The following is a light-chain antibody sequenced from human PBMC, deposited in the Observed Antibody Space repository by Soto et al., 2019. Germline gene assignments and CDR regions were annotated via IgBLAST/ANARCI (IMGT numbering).Light chain of an antibody. CDR1: GSNIGENA. CDR3: AAWDDSLKAML. Sequence: QPVLTQPPSASGTPGQTVTISCSGSGSNIGENAVNWYQHLPGTAPQLLIYSNALRPSGVPHRFSGSKSGTAGSLAISGIQAEDEAHYYCAAWDDSLKAMLFGGGTKLTVL. J-gene: IGLJ3*02. V-gene: IGLV1-44*01. CDR2: SNA.